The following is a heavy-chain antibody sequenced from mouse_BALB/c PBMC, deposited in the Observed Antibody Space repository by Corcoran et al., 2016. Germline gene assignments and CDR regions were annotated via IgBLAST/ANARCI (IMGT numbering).Heavy chain of an antibody. CDR1: GFSLGTSGMG. D-gene: IGHD1-3*01. J-gene: IGHJ2*01. Sequence: QVTLKESGPGILQPSQTLSLTCSFSGFSLGTSGMGVSWIRQPSGKGLEWLAHIYWDDDKRYNPSLKSRLTISKDTSRNQVFLKITRVDTAATATYYWARQTGTVYYFDYCGQGTTLAVS. V-gene: IGHV8-12*01. CDR2: IYWDDDK. CDR3: ARQTGTVYYFDY.